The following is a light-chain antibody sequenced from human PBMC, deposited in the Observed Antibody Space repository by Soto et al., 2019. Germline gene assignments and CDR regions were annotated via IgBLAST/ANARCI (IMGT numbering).Light chain of an antibody. CDR3: QRYYNAPFT. Sequence: DIQVTQHPSSLSASVGDRVTITCLASQGIKNYLAWYQQKPGETPKLLIYAASTLESGIPPRFSGSGSGTDFALTINNLQPEDVATYYCQRYYNAPFTFGGGTKVDI. J-gene: IGKJ4*01. V-gene: IGKV1-27*01. CDR2: AAS. CDR1: QGIKNY.